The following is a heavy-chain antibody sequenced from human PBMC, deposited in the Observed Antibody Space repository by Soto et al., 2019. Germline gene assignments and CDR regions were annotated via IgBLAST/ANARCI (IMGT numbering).Heavy chain of an antibody. J-gene: IGHJ6*03. D-gene: IGHD4-17*01. CDR3: AKDQDDYGDPQGMDV. Sequence: GGSLRLSCAASGFTFSSYAMSWVRQAPGKGLEWVSAISGSGGSTYYADSVKGRFTISRDNSKNTLYLQMNSLRAEGTAVYYCAKDQDDYGDPQGMDVWGKGTTVTVSS. V-gene: IGHV3-23*01. CDR2: ISGSGGST. CDR1: GFTFSSYA.